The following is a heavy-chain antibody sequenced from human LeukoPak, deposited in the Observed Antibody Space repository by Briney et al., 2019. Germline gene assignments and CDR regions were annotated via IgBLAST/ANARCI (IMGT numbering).Heavy chain of an antibody. J-gene: IGHJ4*02. V-gene: IGHV3-74*01. CDR3: ATRQGGNPAY. Sequence: PGGSLRLSCAASGLTFSSHWMHRVRQAPGKGLVWVSRITNDGSSTTYADSVKGRFTISRDNAKNMLYLQVNSLRAEDTAVYYCATRQGGNPAYWGQGTLVTVSS. CDR1: GLTFSSHW. D-gene: IGHD1-14*01. CDR2: ITNDGSST.